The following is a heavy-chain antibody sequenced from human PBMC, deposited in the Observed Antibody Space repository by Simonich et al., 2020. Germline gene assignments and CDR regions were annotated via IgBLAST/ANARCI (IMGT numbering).Heavy chain of an antibody. J-gene: IGHJ1*01. Sequence: QVQLVQSGAEVKKPGASVKVSCKASGYTFTGYYMHCVRQAPGQGLEWMGGINPKRGGTNYAKKFQGRVTMTRDTSISTAYMELSRLRSDDTAVYYCARSHIAAAGTGYFQHWGQGTLVTVSS. CDR3: ARSHIAAAGTGYFQH. D-gene: IGHD6-13*01. CDR2: INPKRGGT. CDR1: GYTFTGYY. V-gene: IGHV1-2*02.